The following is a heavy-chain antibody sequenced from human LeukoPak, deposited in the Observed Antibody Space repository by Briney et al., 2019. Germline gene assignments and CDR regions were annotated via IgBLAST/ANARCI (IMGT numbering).Heavy chain of an antibody. Sequence: ASVKVSCKASGYTFTSYGISWVRQAPGQGLEWMGWISAYNGNTNYAQKLQGRVTMTTDTSTSTAYMELRSLRSDDTAVCYCARVPAVADVFDYWGQGTLVTVSS. CDR3: ARVPAVADVFDY. CDR2: ISAYNGNT. D-gene: IGHD6-19*01. V-gene: IGHV1-18*01. J-gene: IGHJ4*02. CDR1: GYTFTSYG.